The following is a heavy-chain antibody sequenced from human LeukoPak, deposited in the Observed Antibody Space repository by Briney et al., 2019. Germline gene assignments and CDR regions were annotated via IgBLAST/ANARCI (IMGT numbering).Heavy chain of an antibody. V-gene: IGHV3-7*01. CDR3: ARGGITDYYDNSGPDI. J-gene: IGHJ3*02. D-gene: IGHD3-22*01. CDR1: GFTFSSYW. CDR2: IKQDGSEK. Sequence: GSLRLSCAASGFTFSSYWMSWVRQAPGKGLEWVANIKQDGSEKYYVDSVKGRFTISRDNAKNSLYLQMNSLRAEDTAVYYCARGGITDYYDNSGPDIWGQGTMVTVSS.